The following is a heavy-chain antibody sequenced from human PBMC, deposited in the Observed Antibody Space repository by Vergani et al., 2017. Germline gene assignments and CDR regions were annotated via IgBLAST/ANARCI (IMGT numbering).Heavy chain of an antibody. CDR2: ISGDGGST. Sequence: VQLQESGPGLVKPSETLSLTCTVSGGSISSYYWSWIRQPPGKGLEWVSLISGDGGSTYYADSVKGRFTISRDNSKNSLYLQMNRLRTEDTALYYCAKGGGTKSYHYYGMDVWGRGTTVTVSS. V-gene: IGHV3-43*02. CDR1: GGSISSYY. CDR3: AKGGGTKSYHYYGMDV. J-gene: IGHJ6*02.